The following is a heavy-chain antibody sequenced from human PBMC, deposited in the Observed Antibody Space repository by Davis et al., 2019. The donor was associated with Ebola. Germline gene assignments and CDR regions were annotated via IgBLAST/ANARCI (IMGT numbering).Heavy chain of an antibody. CDR3: ARQYSSSWSQYYFDY. V-gene: IGHV3-11*04. D-gene: IGHD6-13*01. CDR2: ISSSGSTI. Sequence: GESLKISCAASGFTFSDYYMSWIRQAPGKGLEWVSYISSSGSTIYYADSVKGRFTISRDNSKNTLYLQMNSLRAEDTAVYYCARQYSSSWSQYYFDYWGQGTLVTVSS. CDR1: GFTFSDYY. J-gene: IGHJ4*02.